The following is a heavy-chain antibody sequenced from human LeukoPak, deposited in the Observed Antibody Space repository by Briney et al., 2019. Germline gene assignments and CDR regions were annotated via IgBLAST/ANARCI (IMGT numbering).Heavy chain of an antibody. CDR1: GRTNNKFG. J-gene: IGHJ6*04. Sequence: ASVKVSCTASGRTNNKFGVTWVRQAPGQGLEWIGWISSDNGIPRYADKFQDRVTISADTSTTTAYIEMRSLTYDDTAVYFCANVAKGRFFFYHMDVWGKGTTVTVSS. D-gene: IGHD2-2*01. CDR2: ISSDNGIP. CDR3: ANVAKGRFFFYHMDV. V-gene: IGHV1-18*01.